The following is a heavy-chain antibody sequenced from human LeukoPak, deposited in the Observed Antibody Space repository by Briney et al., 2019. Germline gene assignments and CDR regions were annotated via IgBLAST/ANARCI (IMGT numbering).Heavy chain of an antibody. CDR3: ARDLYGDYAMGNYYYYGMDV. D-gene: IGHD4-17*01. V-gene: IGHV3-30*04. J-gene: IGHJ6*02. CDR2: ISYDGSNK. Sequence: GGSLRLSCATSGFTFSSYAMHWVRQAPGKGLEWVAVISYDGSNKYYADSVKGRFTISRDNSKNTLYLQMNSLRAEDTAVYYCARDLYGDYAMGNYYYYGMDVWGQGTTVTVSS. CDR1: GFTFSSYA.